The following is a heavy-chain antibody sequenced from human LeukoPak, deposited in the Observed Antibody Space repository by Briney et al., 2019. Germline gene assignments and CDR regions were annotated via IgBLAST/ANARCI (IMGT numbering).Heavy chain of an antibody. V-gene: IGHV3-74*01. D-gene: IGHD3-22*01. Sequence: GGSLRLSCAASGFTFSSYWMHWVRQAPGKGLVWVSRINSDGSSTSYADSVKGRFTISRDNAKNTLYLQMNSLRAEDTAAYYCARAPTYYYDSSENYKDVWGKGTTVTVSS. J-gene: IGHJ6*03. CDR3: ARAPTYYYDSSENYKDV. CDR2: INSDGSST. CDR1: GFTFSSYW.